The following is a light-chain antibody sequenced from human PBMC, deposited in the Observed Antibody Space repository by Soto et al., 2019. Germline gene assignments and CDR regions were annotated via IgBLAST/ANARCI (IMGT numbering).Light chain of an antibody. J-gene: IGLJ2*01. V-gene: IGLV2-8*01. Sequence: QSALTQPPSASESPGQSVTISCTGVSGDVGGYTYVSWYQHYPGKAPKLLIYEVSKRPQGVPDRFTGSKSGNTASLTVSGLQPDDEADYYCSSSPGSNGFVVFGGGTKLTVL. CDR2: EVS. CDR1: SGDVGGYTY. CDR3: SSSPGSNGFVV.